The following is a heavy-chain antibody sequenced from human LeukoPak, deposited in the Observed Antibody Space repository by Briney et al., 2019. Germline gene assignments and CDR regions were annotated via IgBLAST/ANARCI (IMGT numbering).Heavy chain of an antibody. D-gene: IGHD1-7*01. CDR1: GVTFRNHA. V-gene: IGHV1-69*04. CDR2: IIAMLDVE. Sequence: GASVKVSCKASGVTFRNHAISWVRQAPGHGLEWMGRIIAMLDVEDYAQTLQGRVTITADTSTSTAYMELSSLTSEDTGVYYCVIMEIRDTGFHNGMDVWGQGTTVTVS. CDR3: VIMEIRDTGFHNGMDV. J-gene: IGHJ6*02.